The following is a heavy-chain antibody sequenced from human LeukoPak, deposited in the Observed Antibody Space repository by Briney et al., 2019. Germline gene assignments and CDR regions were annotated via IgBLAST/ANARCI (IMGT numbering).Heavy chain of an antibody. Sequence: GESLKISCKGSGYSFTSYWIGWVRQMPGKGLEWMGIIYPGDSDTGYSPSFQGQVTISADKSISTAYLQWSSLKASDTAMYYCARANCSGGSCYEYFQHWGQGTLVTVSS. CDR3: ARANCSGGSCYEYFQH. J-gene: IGHJ1*01. V-gene: IGHV5-51*01. D-gene: IGHD2-15*01. CDR1: GYSFTSYW. CDR2: IYPGDSDT.